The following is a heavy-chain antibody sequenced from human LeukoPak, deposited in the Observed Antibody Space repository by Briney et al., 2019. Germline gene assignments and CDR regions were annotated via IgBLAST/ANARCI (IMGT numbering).Heavy chain of an antibody. J-gene: IGHJ3*02. CDR1: GGSISSYY. V-gene: IGHV4-59*01. Sequence: SETLSLTCTVSGGSISSYYWSWIRQPPGKGLEWIGYICYSGSTNYNPSLKSRVTISVDTSKNQFSLKLSSVTAADTAVYYCARGTAADYGGNPGAFDIWGQGTMVTVSS. CDR3: ARGTAADYGGNPGAFDI. D-gene: IGHD4-23*01. CDR2: ICYSGST.